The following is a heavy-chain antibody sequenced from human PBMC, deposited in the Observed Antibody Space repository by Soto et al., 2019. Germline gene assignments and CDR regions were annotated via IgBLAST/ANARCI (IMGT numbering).Heavy chain of an antibody. D-gene: IGHD3-3*01. J-gene: IGHJ5*02. Sequence: SETLSLTCTVSGGSISSYYWSWIRQPPGKGLEWIGYIYYSGSTNYNPSLKSRVTISVDTSKNQFSLKLSSVTAADTAVYYCARDNTYYDFWTSNWFDPWGQGTLVTVSS. V-gene: IGHV4-59*01. CDR2: IYYSGST. CDR3: ARDNTYYDFWTSNWFDP. CDR1: GGSISSYY.